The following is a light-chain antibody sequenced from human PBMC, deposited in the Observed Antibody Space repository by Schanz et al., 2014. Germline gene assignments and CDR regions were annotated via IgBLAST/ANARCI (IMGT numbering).Light chain of an antibody. V-gene: IGLV2-14*01. CDR1: SSDVGGYNY. Sequence: QSALTQPASVSGSPGQSITISCTGTSSDVGGYNYVSWFQQHPGKAPKLMIYDVGNRPSGVSNRFSGSKSGNTASLTVSGLQAEDEADYYCSSYGGSNFVVFGGGTKLTVL. CDR3: SSYGGSNFVV. CDR2: DVG. J-gene: IGLJ2*01.